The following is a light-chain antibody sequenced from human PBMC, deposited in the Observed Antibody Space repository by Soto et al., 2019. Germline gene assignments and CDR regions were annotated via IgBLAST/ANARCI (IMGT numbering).Light chain of an antibody. J-gene: IGKJ2*01. Sequence: EIVLTQSPATLSLSPGERATLSCRASQSVSRYLAWYQQKCGQAPRLLIYDASNRATGIPARFSGSGSGTDFTLTISSLEPEDFAVYYCQQYDKWPPSNTFGQGTKLEIK. CDR2: DAS. CDR3: QQYDKWPPSNT. V-gene: IGKV3-11*01. CDR1: QSVSRY.